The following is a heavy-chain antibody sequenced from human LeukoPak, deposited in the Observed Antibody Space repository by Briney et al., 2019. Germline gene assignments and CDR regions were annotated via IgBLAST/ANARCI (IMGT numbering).Heavy chain of an antibody. CDR2: ISGSGAST. V-gene: IGHV3-23*01. CDR1: GFAFSSYG. J-gene: IGHJ6*02. D-gene: IGHD6-13*01. Sequence: GGSLRLSCAASGFAFSSYGMTWVRQAPGKGLEWVSAISGSGASTYYADSVKGRSTISRDNSKNTLYLQMNSLRAEDTAVYYCARDYLPGIAAAWASMDVWGQGTTVTVSS. CDR3: ARDYLPGIAAAWASMDV.